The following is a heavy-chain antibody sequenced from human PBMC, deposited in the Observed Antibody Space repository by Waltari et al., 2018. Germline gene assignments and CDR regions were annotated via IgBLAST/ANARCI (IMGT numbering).Heavy chain of an antibody. V-gene: IGHV3-9*03. D-gene: IGHD6-13*01. CDR2: ISWNSGSI. Sequence: EVQLVESGGGLVQPGRSLRLSCAASGFTFDDYAMHWVRQAPGKGLEGVSGISWNSGSIGYADSVKGRFTISRDNAKNSLYLQMNSLRAEDMALYYCAKSSAAGTRWYFDLWGRGTLVTVSS. J-gene: IGHJ2*01. CDR3: AKSSAAGTRWYFDL. CDR1: GFTFDDYA.